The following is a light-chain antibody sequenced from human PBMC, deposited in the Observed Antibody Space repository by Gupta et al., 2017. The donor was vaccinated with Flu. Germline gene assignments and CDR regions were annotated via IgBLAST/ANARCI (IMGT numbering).Light chain of an antibody. Sequence: QSALTQPPSRSEAPRQRVTISCSGNSSNIGNNAVICYQQLPGTAPNLLIYYDDLRPSGVPARFSGAKSGTSASLVITGLQSGDEADYYCGTWDNSLSGGFFGGGTKLTFL. V-gene: IGLV1-36*01. CDR3: GTWDNSLSGGF. J-gene: IGLJ2*01. CDR2: YDD. CDR1: SSNIGNNA.